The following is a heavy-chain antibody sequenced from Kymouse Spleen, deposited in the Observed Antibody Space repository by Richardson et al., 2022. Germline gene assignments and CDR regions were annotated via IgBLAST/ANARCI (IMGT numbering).Heavy chain of an antibody. CDR2: ISSSSSTI. J-gene: IGHJ5*02. V-gene: IGHV3-48*02. CDR3: ARDAELELRGWFDP. D-gene: IGHD1-7*01. Sequence: EVQLVESGGGLVQPGGSLRLSCAASGFTFSSYSMNWVRQAPGKGLEWVSYISSSSSTIYYADSVKGRFTISRDNAKNSLYLQMNSLRDEDTAVYYCARDAELELRGWFDPWGQGTLVTVSS. CDR1: GFTFSSYS.